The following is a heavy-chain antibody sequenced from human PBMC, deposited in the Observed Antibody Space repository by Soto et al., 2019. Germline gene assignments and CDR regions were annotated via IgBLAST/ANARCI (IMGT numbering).Heavy chain of an antibody. D-gene: IGHD6-13*01. CDR2: IYHSGST. J-gene: IGHJ4*02. CDR1: GGSISSGGYS. V-gene: IGHV4-30-2*01. CDR3: AISFGVAAAGPFDY. Sequence: SETLSLTCAVSGGSISSGGYSWSWIRQPPGKGLEWIEYIYHSGSTYYNPSLKSRVTISVDRSKNQFSLKLSSVTAADTAVYYCAISFGVAAAGPFDYWGQGTLVTVSS.